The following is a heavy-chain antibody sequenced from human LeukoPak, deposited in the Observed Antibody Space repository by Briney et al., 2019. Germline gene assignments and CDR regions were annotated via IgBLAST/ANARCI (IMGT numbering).Heavy chain of an antibody. D-gene: IGHD3-16*02. CDR3: ATQALRLGELSLR. V-gene: IGHV4-39*01. CDR2: IYYSGST. CDR1: GGSISSGGYY. Sequence: SETLSLTCTVSGGSISSGGYYWGWIRQPPGKGLEWIGSIYYSGSTYYNPSLKSRVTISVDTSKNQFSLKLSSVTAADTAVYYCATQALRLGELSLRWGQGTLVTVSS. J-gene: IGHJ4*02.